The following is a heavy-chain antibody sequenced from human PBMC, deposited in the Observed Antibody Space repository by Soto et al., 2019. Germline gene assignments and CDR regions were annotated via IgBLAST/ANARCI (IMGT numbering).Heavy chain of an antibody. V-gene: IGHV4-4*02. Sequence: SETLSLTCAVSGVSISSGNWWTWVRQSPQRGLEYIGEIFHDGTANYYPSFERRVAISVDTSKNQISLKLNSVTAADTAIYFCARLVYDTRLNYMYFDFWGQGTLVTVSS. CDR3: ARLVYDTRLNYMYFDF. CDR1: GVSISSGNW. D-gene: IGHD3-10*01. J-gene: IGHJ4*02. CDR2: IFHDGTA.